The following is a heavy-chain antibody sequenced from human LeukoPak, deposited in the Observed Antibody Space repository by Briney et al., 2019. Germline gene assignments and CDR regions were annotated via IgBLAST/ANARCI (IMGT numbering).Heavy chain of an antibody. CDR3: ARHVGFITMVRGVINNNWFDP. D-gene: IGHD3-10*01. CDR2: ISTSGST. CDR1: GGSISSYY. Sequence: SETLSLTCTVSGGSISSYYWSWIRQPAGKGLESIGHISTSGSTNYNPSLKSRVTMSVDTSKKQFSLKLSSVTAADTAVYYCARHVGFITMVRGVINNNWFDPWGQGTLVTVSS. V-gene: IGHV4-4*07. J-gene: IGHJ5*02.